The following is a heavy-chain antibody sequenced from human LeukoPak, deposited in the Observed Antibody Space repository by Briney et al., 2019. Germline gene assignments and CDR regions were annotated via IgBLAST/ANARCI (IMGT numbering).Heavy chain of an antibody. CDR1: GFTFNTYV. J-gene: IGHJ4*02. CDR2: ITGGGIT. CDR3: AKRNPVYTWKSDVL. D-gene: IGHD1-1*01. V-gene: IGHV3-23*01. Sequence: GGSLRLSCVASGFTFNTYVMSWVRQAPGKGLEWVATITGGGITYYADLVKGRFTVSRDNSRNTLFLQMDSLRVEDTAVYYCAKRNPVYTWKSDVLWGQGSLVTVSS.